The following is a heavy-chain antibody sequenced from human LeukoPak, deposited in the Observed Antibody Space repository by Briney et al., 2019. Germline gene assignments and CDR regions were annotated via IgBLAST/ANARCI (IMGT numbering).Heavy chain of an antibody. J-gene: IGHJ4*02. CDR2: IYSGGNT. Sequence: GRSLRLSCAASGFTFSSYGMHWVRQAPGKGLEWVAVIYSGGNTYYADSVKGRFTISRDKSKNTLSLQMNSLRAEDTAVYFCGGSSAYHFDYWGQGILVTVSS. D-gene: IGHD3-16*01. CDR3: GGSSAYHFDY. V-gene: IGHV3-33*08. CDR1: GFTFSSYG.